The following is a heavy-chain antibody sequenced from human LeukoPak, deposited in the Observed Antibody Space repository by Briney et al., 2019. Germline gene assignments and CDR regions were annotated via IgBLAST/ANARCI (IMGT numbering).Heavy chain of an antibody. V-gene: IGHV3-15*01. J-gene: IGHJ4*02. CDR3: ATEDYGAPFDY. Sequence: GGSLRLSCAASGFSFSKAWMSWVRQAPGKGLEWVGRIKSKNDGGTTDYAAPVKGRFNISRDDSKDTLYLQLNSLKTEVTALYYCATEDYGAPFDYWGQGTLVTVSS. D-gene: IGHD4-17*01. CDR1: GFSFSKAW. CDR2: IKSKNDGGTT.